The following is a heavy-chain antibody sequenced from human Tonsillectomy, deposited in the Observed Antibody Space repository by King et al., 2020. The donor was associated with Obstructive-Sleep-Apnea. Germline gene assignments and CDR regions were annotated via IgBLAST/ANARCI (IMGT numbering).Heavy chain of an antibody. CDR2: ISSSGALT. D-gene: IGHD3-3*01. V-gene: IGHV3-11*06. Sequence: VQLVESGGGLVKPGSSLTLSCAASGFTFSDHYIHWIRQAPGKGLEWVSFISSSGALTNYADFVKGRFTISRDNAKESLDLSMNSLTVEDTAVYYCVRGGGWNYDALDYWGQGTLVTVSS. CDR1: GFTFSDHY. CDR3: VRGGGWNYDALDY. J-gene: IGHJ4*02.